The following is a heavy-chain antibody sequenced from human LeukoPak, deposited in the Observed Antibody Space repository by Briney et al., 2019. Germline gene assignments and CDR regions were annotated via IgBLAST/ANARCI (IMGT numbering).Heavy chain of an antibody. V-gene: IGHV5-51*01. J-gene: IGHJ4*02. CDR3: ARRNPLAGDNFDY. D-gene: IGHD3-3*02. Sequence: GESLKISCKGSGYSFSSYWSVWVRQMPGKGLEWMGTIYPGDSDTRCNPSFEGQVTFSADKSISTAYLQWNSLKPSDTAMYYCARRNPLAGDNFDYWGQGTLVTVSS. CDR2: IYPGDSDT. CDR1: GYSFSSYW.